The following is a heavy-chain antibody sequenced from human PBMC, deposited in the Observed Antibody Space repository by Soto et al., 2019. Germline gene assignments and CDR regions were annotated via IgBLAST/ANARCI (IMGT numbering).Heavy chain of an antibody. CDR3: ARVVRGSNIDYYHYMDV. D-gene: IGHD3-10*01. CDR1: GYTFTSHG. V-gene: IGHV1-18*01. CDR2: ISAYNGDT. J-gene: IGHJ6*03. Sequence: QVQLVQSGAEVKKPGASVKVSCKASGYTFTSHGISWVRQAPGQGLEWMGWISAYNGDTNYAQKLQGRVTVTTDTYTNTADMELRSLRSEDTAVYYCARVVRGSNIDYYHYMDVWGNGTTVTVSS.